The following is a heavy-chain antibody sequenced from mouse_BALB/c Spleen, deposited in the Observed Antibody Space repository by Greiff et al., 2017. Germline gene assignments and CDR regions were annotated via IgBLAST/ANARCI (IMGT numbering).Heavy chain of an antibody. CDR1: GYSFTSYW. CDR3: TSKGYSNDMDY. CDR2: IYPGNSDT. D-gene: IGHD2-5*01. Sequence: EVKLQQSGPVLARPGASVKMSCKASGYSFTSYWMHWVKQRPGQGLEWIGAIYPGNSDTSYNQKFKGKAKLTAVTSASTADMKLSSLTNEDSAVYDCTSKGYSNDMDYWGQGTSVTVSS. J-gene: IGHJ4*01. V-gene: IGHV1-5*01.